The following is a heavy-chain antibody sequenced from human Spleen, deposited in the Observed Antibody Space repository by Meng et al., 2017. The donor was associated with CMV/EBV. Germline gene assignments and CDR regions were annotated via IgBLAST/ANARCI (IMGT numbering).Heavy chain of an antibody. V-gene: IGHV1-2*02. D-gene: IGHD3-3*01. CDR2: INANSGDT. CDR3: ARVTDFWSTPWGFDP. CDR1: GYTFTAHY. Sequence: ASVKVSCKASGYTFTAHYFHWVRQAPGQGLEWMGWINANSGDTNYAVKFQGRVTMTRDTSITTAYMELSRLRSDDTAFYYCARVTDFWSTPWGFDPWGQGTLVTVSS. J-gene: IGHJ5*01.